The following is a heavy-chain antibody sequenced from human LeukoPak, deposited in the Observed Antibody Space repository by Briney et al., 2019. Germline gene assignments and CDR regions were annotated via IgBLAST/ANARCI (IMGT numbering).Heavy chain of an antibody. CDR3: ARDLVTVTKGFDI. V-gene: IGHV4-59*11. Sequence: PSETLSLTCTVSDDSFSSHYWSWIRQPPGKGLEWTGYISYIGSTNYNPSLKSRVTISIDTSKNQFSLKLISVTAADAAVYYCARDLVTVTKGFDIWGQGTMVSVSS. CDR1: DDSFSSHY. D-gene: IGHD4-17*01. J-gene: IGHJ3*02. CDR2: ISYIGST.